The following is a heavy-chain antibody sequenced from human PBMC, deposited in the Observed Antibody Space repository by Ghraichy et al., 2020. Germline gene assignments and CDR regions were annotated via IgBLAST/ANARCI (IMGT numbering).Heavy chain of an antibody. D-gene: IGHD1-26*01. CDR2: ISYDGSNK. V-gene: IGHV3-30*18. CDR1: GFTFSSYG. Sequence: GGSLRLSCAASGFTFSSYGMHWVRQAPGKGLEWVAVISYDGSNKYYADSVKGRFTISRDNSKNTLYLQMNSLRAEDTAVYYCAKGATPYYYYGMDVWGQGTTFTVSS. J-gene: IGHJ6*02. CDR3: AKGATPYYYYGMDV.